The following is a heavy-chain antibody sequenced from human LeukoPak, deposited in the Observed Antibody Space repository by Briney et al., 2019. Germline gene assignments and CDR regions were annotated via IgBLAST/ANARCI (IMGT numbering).Heavy chain of an antibody. D-gene: IGHD1-26*01. CDR3: AKKGWYGGSYSFDY. Sequence: GRSLRLSCAASGFIFSSYGLPWARQAPGKGLEWVALISHDGSNTYYADSVKDRFTISRDNSKNTLYLQMNSLRPEDTAVYYCAKKGWYGGSYSFDYWGQGTLVTVSS. CDR2: ISHDGSNT. J-gene: IGHJ4*02. V-gene: IGHV3-30*18. CDR1: GFIFSSYG.